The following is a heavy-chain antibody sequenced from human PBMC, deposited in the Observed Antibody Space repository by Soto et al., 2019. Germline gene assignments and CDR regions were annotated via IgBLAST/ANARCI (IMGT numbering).Heavy chain of an antibody. CDR1: GGSFSGYY. Sequence: SETLALTCAVYGGSFSGYYWSWIRQPPGKGLEWIGEINHSGSTNYNPSLKSRVTISVDTSKNQFSLKLSSVTAADTAVYYCARGDTMIVVDYWGQGTLVPVS. D-gene: IGHD3-22*01. J-gene: IGHJ4*02. V-gene: IGHV4-34*01. CDR2: INHSGST. CDR3: ARGDTMIVVDY.